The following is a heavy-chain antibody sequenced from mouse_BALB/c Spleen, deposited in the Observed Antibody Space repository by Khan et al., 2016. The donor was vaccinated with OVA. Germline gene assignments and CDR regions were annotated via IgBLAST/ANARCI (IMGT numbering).Heavy chain of an antibody. V-gene: IGHV2-3*01. J-gene: IGHJ4*01. CDR1: GFSLTSYG. CDR3: ANFDYNSYAVDY. D-gene: IGHD2-4*01. CDR2: IWGDGNT. Sequence: QVQLKESGPGLVAPSQSLSITCTVSGFSLTSYGVSWVRQPSGKGLVWLGVIWGDGNTNYHSALMSRLSISKYNSKSQVLLKLHSLQTDDTATYYCANFDYNSYAVDYWGQGTSVTVSS.